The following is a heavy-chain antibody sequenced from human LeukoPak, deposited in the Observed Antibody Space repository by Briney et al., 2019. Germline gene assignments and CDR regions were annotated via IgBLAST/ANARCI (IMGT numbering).Heavy chain of an antibody. D-gene: IGHD2-2*01. CDR1: GYTFTSYY. V-gene: IGHV1-46*01. J-gene: IGHJ6*04. Sequence: ASVKVSCKASGYTFTSYYMHWVRQAPGQGLEWMGIINPSGGSTRYAQKFQGRVTITADESTSTAYMELSSLRSEDTAVYSCARDPGLVVPAARESNNLFYIYAMVVWGEETTVTVSS. CDR3: ARDPGLVVPAARESNNLFYIYAMVV. CDR2: INPSGGST.